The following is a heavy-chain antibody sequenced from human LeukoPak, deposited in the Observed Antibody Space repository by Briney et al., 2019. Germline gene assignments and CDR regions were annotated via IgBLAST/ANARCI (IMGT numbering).Heavy chain of an antibody. CDR2: MFYNVST. V-gene: IGHV4-59*08. Sequence: SETLSLTCTVFGGSISSYYWNWIRQSPGKGVEWIAYMFYNVSTNYSPSLKSRVTISVDTSKNQFSLKLISVTAADTAVYYCARHEYYGLEGGFDYWGQGTLVTVSS. D-gene: IGHD3-10*01. CDR1: GGSISSYY. CDR3: ARHEYYGLEGGFDY. J-gene: IGHJ4*02.